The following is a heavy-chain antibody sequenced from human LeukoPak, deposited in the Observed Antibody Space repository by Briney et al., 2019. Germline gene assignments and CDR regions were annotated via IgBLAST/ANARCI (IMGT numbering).Heavy chain of an antibody. V-gene: IGHV4-34*01. J-gene: IGHJ4*02. CDR1: GGSFSGYY. Sequence: SETLSLTCVVYGGSFSGYYWSWIRQPPGKGLEWIGEINHSGSTNYNPSLKSRVTISVDTSKNQFSLKLSSVTAADTAVYYCARSDSSPPSFDYWGQGTLVTVSS. D-gene: IGHD6-13*01. CDR3: ARSDSSPPSFDY. CDR2: INHSGST.